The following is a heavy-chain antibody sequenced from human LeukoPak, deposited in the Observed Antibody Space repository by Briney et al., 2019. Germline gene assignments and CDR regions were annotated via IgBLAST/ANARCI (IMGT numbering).Heavy chain of an antibody. CDR1: GFIFSSYS. V-gene: IGHV3-48*01. CDR2: ISSSSSTI. J-gene: IGHJ4*02. CDR3: ARDLLPGIAAAGNPDY. Sequence: GGSLRLSCAASGFIFSSYSMNWVRQAPGKGLEWVSYISSSSSTIYYADSVKGRFTISRDNAKNSLYLQMNSLRAEDTAVYYCARDLLPGIAAAGNPDYWGQGTLVTVSS. D-gene: IGHD6-13*01.